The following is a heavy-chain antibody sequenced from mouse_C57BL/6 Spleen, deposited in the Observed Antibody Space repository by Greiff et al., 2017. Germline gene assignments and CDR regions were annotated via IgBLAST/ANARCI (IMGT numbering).Heavy chain of an antibody. CDR2: IHPNSGST. Sequence: QVQLQQPGAELVKPGASVKLSCKASGYTFTSYWMHWVKQRPGQGLEWIGMIHPNSGSTNYNEKFKSKATLTVDKSSSPAYMQLSSLTSEDSAVYYCARSPYYYGRDWYFDVWGTGTTVTVSS. CDR1: GYTFTSYW. J-gene: IGHJ1*03. CDR3: ARSPYYYGRDWYFDV. V-gene: IGHV1-64*01. D-gene: IGHD1-1*01.